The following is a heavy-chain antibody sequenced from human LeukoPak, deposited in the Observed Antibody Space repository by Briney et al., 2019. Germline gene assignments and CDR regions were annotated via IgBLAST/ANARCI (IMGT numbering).Heavy chain of an antibody. D-gene: IGHD2-2*02. V-gene: IGHV1-2*02. Sequence: ASVKVSCKASGHTFTGYYMHWVRQAPGQGLEWMGWINPNSGGTNYAQKFQGRVTMTRDTSISTAYMELSRLRSDDTAVYYCARVKVVPAAIGLGSDFDYWGQGTLVTVSS. CDR3: ARVKVVPAAIGLGSDFDY. CDR2: INPNSGGT. J-gene: IGHJ4*02. CDR1: GHTFTGYY.